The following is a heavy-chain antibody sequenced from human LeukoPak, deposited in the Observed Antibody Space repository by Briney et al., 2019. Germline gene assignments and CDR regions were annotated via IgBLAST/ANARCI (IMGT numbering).Heavy chain of an antibody. CDR1: GGSVSSNNYY. J-gene: IGHJ2*01. V-gene: IGHV4-39*01. Sequence: SETLSLTCTVSGGSVSSNNYYWTWLRQPPGMGLQWIGTVFYSGTTYYNPSLKSRATTSVDTSKNQFSLKLSSVTVADMAVYYCPRLARSTRDYSWHFDLWGRGTLVTVSS. D-gene: IGHD4-17*01. CDR2: VFYSGTT. CDR3: PRLARSTRDYSWHFDL.